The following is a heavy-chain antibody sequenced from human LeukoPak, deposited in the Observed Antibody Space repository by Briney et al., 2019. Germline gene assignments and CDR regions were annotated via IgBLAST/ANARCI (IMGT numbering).Heavy chain of an antibody. CDR3: ARYFYGPFDY. Sequence: GGSLRLSCAASGFTFSNSWMSWVRQAPGKGLEWVANIKQDGGEKHFVDSVKGRFTISRDSAKHSLYLQMNSLRAEDTAVYYCARYFYGPFDYWGQGTLVTVSS. J-gene: IGHJ4*02. CDR1: GFTFSNSW. V-gene: IGHV3-7*05. CDR2: IKQDGGEK. D-gene: IGHD2/OR15-2a*01.